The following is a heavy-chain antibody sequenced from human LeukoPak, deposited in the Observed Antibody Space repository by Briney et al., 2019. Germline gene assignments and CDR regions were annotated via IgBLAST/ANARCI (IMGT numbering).Heavy chain of an antibody. CDR1: GENFSSYV. Sequence: SVKVSCKSSGENFSSYVITWVRQAPGQGLEWMGGIIPIFGTSNYAQRFQGRVTITADESTSTAYMELSSLRSEDTAVYYCARDRRTYYYGSGSYYKVDRLDFWGQGTLVTVSS. CDR2: IIPIFGTS. V-gene: IGHV1-69*13. J-gene: IGHJ4*02. D-gene: IGHD3-10*01. CDR3: ARDRRTYYYGSGSYYKVDRLDF.